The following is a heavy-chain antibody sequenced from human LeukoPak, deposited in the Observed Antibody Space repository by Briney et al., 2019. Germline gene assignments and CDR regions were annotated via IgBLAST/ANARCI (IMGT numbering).Heavy chain of an antibody. CDR1: GGSFSGYY. J-gene: IGHJ4*02. V-gene: IGHV4-34*01. CDR3: ARGPSDGYNSSFDY. CDR2: INHSGST. D-gene: IGHD5-24*01. Sequence: SETLSLTCAVYGGSFSGYYWSWIRQPLGKGLEWIGEINHSGSTNYNPSLKSRVTISVDTSKNQFSLKLSSVTAADTAVYYCARGPSDGYNSSFDYWGQGTLVTVSS.